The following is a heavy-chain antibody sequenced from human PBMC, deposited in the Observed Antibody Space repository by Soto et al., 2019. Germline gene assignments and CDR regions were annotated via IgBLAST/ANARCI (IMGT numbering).Heavy chain of an antibody. CDR3: ARDQSFDRSYYYGIDF. J-gene: IGHJ6*02. V-gene: IGHV1-18*01. CDR2: ISPFNGNT. D-gene: IGHD3-22*01. CDR1: GYPFTHYG. Sequence: ASVKVSCKSSGYPFTHYGMTWVRQAPGQGLEWMGWISPFNGNTNYGQTLQGRVTLTTDTSTSTIYMELRSLRSDDTAVYYCARDQSFDRSYYYGIDFWGQGTTVTVSS.